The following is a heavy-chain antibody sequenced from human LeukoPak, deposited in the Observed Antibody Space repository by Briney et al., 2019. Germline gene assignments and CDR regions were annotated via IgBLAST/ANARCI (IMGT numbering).Heavy chain of an antibody. CDR1: GFTFSSYS. D-gene: IGHD5-18*01. V-gene: IGHV3-21*01. J-gene: IGHJ4*02. CDR2: ISSSSSYI. Sequence: GGSLRLSCAASGFTFSSYSMNWVRQAPGKGLEWVSSISSSSSYIYYADSVKGRFTISRDNAKYSLYLQMNSLRAEDTAVYYCARASEDTAMAPFDYWGQGTLVTVSS. CDR3: ARASEDTAMAPFDY.